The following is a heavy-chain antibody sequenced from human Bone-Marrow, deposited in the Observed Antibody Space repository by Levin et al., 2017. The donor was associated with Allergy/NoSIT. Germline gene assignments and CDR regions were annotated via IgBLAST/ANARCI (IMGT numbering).Heavy chain of an antibody. V-gene: IGHV3-23*01. CDR3: AKVPGVYSWRHYFDY. J-gene: IGHJ4*02. Sequence: GESLKISCAASGFTFNNYAMSWVRQAPGKGLEWVSGISSNGGSTYYADFVKGRFTISRDNSKNTLYLQVNSLRAEDTAVYYCAKVPGVYSWRHYFDYWGLGTLVIVSS. D-gene: IGHD1-26*01. CDR1: GFTFNNYA. CDR2: ISSNGGST.